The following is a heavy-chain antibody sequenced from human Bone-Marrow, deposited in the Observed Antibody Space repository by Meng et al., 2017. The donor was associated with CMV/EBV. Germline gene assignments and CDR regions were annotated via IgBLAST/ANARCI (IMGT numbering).Heavy chain of an antibody. CDR2: IYYSGST. V-gene: IGHV4-61*01. J-gene: IGHJ5*02. CDR1: GGSVSSGSYY. CDR3: ARCSPFALGTGDWFDP. D-gene: IGHD7-27*01. Sequence: SETLSLTCTVSGGSVSSGSYYWSWIRQPPGKGLEWIGYIYYSGSTNYNPSLKSRVTISVDTSKNQFSLKLSSVTAADTAVYYCARCSPFALGTGDWFDPWGQGTLVTVPS.